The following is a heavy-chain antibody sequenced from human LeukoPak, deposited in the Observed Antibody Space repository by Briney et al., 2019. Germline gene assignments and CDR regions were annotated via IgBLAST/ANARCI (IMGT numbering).Heavy chain of an antibody. Sequence: ASVKVSCKASGYTFTSYGISWVRQAPGQGLEWMGWISAYNGNTNYAQKLQGRVTMTTDTSTSTAYMELRSLRSDETAVYYCARGDDILTGYFRGFDYWGQGTLVTVSS. CDR3: ARGDDILTGYFRGFDY. CDR1: GYTFTSYG. D-gene: IGHD3-9*01. V-gene: IGHV1-18*01. CDR2: ISAYNGNT. J-gene: IGHJ4*02.